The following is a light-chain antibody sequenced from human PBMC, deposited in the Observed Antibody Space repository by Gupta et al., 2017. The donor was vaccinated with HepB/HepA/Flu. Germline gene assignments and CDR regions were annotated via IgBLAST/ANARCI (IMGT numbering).Light chain of an antibody. J-gene: IGKJ1*01. CDR3: QQRGNWPRT. CDR2: DAF. CDR1: QSVSVY. Sequence: EIVLTQSPATLSLSPGERATLSCRASQSVSVYLAWYQQKPGQAPRLLIYDAFYSATGIPDRFSGGGSGTDFTLTISSLVPEDFAVYYCQQRGNWPRTFGQGTKVEIK. V-gene: IGKV3-11*01.